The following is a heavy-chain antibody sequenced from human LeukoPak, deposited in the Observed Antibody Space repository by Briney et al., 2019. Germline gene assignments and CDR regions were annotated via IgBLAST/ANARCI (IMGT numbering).Heavy chain of an antibody. CDR1: GLTVSSNY. D-gene: IGHD3-3*01. J-gene: IGHJ3*02. CDR2: LYIDDNT. V-gene: IGHV3-53*01. CDR3: ARAYYDFWSADDAFDI. Sequence: PGGSLRLSCAASGLTVSSNYMTWVRQAPGKGLEWVAVLYIDDNTFYADSVRGRFTVSRDDSTNTLYLQMNSLRAEDTALYYCARAYYDFWSADDAFDIWGQGTMVTVSS.